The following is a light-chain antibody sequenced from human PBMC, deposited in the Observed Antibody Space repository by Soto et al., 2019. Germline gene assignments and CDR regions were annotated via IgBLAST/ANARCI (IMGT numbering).Light chain of an antibody. CDR2: LGS. CDR1: QSLLHSNGYNY. V-gene: IGKV2-28*01. J-gene: IGKJ4*01. CDR3: MQTRRAPLT. Sequence: DIVMTQSPLSLPVTPGEPASISCRSNQSLLHSNGYNYLDWYLQKPGQSPQLLIYLGSNRAAGVXDXXSGSGSGRDFTLKISRVEAEDVGFYYCMQTRRAPLTFGGGTKVEI.